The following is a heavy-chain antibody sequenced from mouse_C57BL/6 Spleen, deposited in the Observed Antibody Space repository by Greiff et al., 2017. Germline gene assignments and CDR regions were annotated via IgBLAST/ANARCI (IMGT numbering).Heavy chain of an antibody. V-gene: IGHV1-15*01. CDR1: GYTFTDYE. Sequence: VKLMESGAELVRPGASVTLSCKASGYTFTDYEMHWVKQTPVHGLEWIGAIDPETGGTAYNQKFKGKAILTADKSSSTAYMELRSLTSEDSAVYYCTRDYFTTVVAPYFDYWGQGTTRTVSS. D-gene: IGHD1-1*01. CDR3: TRDYFTTVVAPYFDY. CDR2: IDPETGGT. J-gene: IGHJ2*01.